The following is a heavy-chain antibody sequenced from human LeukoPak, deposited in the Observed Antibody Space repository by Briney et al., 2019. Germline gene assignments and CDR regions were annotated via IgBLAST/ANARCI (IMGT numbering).Heavy chain of an antibody. J-gene: IGHJ3*02. Sequence: SETLSLTCAVSGGSISSGDYSWNWIRQPPGKGLEWIGYIYHSGSTYYNPSLKSRVTISVDTSKNQFSLKLSSVTAADTAVYYCAIRPYYDFWSGSIGDDAFDIWGQGTMVTVSS. CDR1: GGSISSGDYS. CDR3: AIRPYYDFWSGSIGDDAFDI. V-gene: IGHV4-30-2*03. D-gene: IGHD3-3*01. CDR2: IYHSGST.